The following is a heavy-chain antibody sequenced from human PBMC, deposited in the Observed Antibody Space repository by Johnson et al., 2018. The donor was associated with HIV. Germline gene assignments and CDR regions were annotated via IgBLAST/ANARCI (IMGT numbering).Heavy chain of an antibody. Sequence: QVQLVESGGGVVQPGRSLRLSCAASGFTFSSYGMHWARQAPGKGLEWVSFISYDGSNKHYGDSVKGRFTISRDNSKNTLYLQMNSLRAEDTAVYYCAKGDYYDTRAAFDIWGQGTMVTVSS. CDR1: GFTFSSYG. CDR3: AKGDYYDTRAAFDI. CDR2: ISYDGSNK. V-gene: IGHV3-30*18. J-gene: IGHJ3*02. D-gene: IGHD3-22*01.